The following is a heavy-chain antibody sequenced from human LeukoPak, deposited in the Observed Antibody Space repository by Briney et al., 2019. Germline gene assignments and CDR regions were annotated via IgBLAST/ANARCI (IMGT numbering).Heavy chain of an antibody. CDR3: ARLIYCSSSCYFDY. CDR2: VYYSGTT. CDR1: GGSISSSSYY. J-gene: IGHJ4*02. V-gene: IGHV4-39*01. D-gene: IGHD2-2*01. Sequence: SETLSLTCTVSGGSISSSSYYWAWVRQTPEKGLEWIGSVYYSGTTYYESSFEGRAIISADTSNNQFSLNLGSVTAADTAIYYCARLIYCSSSCYFDYWGQGSLVTVSS.